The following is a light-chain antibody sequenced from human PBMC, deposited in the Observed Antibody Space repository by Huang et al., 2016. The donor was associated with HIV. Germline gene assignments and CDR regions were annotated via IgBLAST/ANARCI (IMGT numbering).Light chain of an antibody. J-gene: IGKJ4*01. V-gene: IGKV3-11*01. CDR2: DAS. CDR1: QSVSSS. Sequence: EIVLTQSPATLSLSPGERATLSCRASQSVSSSLAWYQQKRGQPPRLLIYDASNRATGIPARFSGGGSGTDFTLTISSPEPEDFAVYYCQQHSNWPLTFGGGTKVEIK. CDR3: QQHSNWPLT.